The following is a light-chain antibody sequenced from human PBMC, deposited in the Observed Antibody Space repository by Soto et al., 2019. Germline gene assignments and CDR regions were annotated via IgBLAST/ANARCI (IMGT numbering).Light chain of an antibody. CDR1: QSFSSD. V-gene: IGKV1-5*01. Sequence: DIQMTQSPSSLSASVGDRVTITCRASQSFSSDLAWYQQKPGKAPTLLISDVSNLQSGIPSRFSGSGSGAEFTLSISSLQPDDFGTYYCQHKRAFGQGTKVDIK. CDR2: DVS. CDR3: QHKRA. J-gene: IGKJ1*01.